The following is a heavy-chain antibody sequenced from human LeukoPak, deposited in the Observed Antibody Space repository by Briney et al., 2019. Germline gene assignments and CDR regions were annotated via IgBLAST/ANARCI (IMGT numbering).Heavy chain of an antibody. CDR2: ISSSGSTI. D-gene: IGHD3-16*02. V-gene: IGHV3-11*01. CDR1: GLIFSDYY. CDR3: ARGVTFGGVIVIRIDY. J-gene: IGHJ4*02. Sequence: PGGSLRLSCAASGLIFSDYYMSWIRQAPGKGLEWVSYISSSGSTIYYADSVKGRFTISRDNAKNSLYLQMNSLRAEDTAVYYCARGVTFGGVIVIRIDYWGQGTLVTVSS.